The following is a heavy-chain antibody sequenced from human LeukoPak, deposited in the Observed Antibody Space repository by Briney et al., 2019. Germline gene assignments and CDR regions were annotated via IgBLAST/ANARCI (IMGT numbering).Heavy chain of an antibody. CDR1: GFTLRTYG. J-gene: IGHJ4*02. V-gene: IGHV3-30*18. CDR2: ISYGGSNK. CDR3: AKGKPSSLWPPFDD. Sequence: GGSLRLSCAASGFTLRTYGIHWVRQAPGKGLEWVAVISYGGSNKYYADSVKGRFTISRDNSKNTLYLQMNSLKPEDTAVYYCAKGKPSSLWPPFDDWGQGTLVTVSS. D-gene: IGHD5-18*01.